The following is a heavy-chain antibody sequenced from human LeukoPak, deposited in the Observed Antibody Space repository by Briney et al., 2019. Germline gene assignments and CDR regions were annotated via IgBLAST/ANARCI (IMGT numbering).Heavy chain of an antibody. CDR3: ARDTDYAFDV. CDR1: GFTFSSYA. J-gene: IGHJ3*01. CDR2: ISYDGSNK. V-gene: IGHV3-30*04. Sequence: GGSLRLSCAASGFTFSSYAMHWVRQAPGKGLEWVAVISYDGSNKYYADSVKGRFTISRDNAKSSLYLQMNSLRAEDTAVYYCARDTDYAFDVWGQGTMVTVSS.